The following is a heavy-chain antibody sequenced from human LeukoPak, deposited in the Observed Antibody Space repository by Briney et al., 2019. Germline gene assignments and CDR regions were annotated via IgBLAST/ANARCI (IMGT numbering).Heavy chain of an antibody. J-gene: IGHJ5*02. V-gene: IGHV4-39*01. CDR1: GGSISSSGCY. D-gene: IGHD1-26*01. CDR3: ARHEYSGSYYGLSWFDP. CDR2: IYYSGST. Sequence: PWETLSLTCTVSGGSISSSGCYWGWIRQPPGKGLEWIASIYYSGSTYYNPSLKSRVTISVDTSKNQLSLKLSSLTAADTAVYYCARHEYSGSYYGLSWFDPWGRGTLVTVSS.